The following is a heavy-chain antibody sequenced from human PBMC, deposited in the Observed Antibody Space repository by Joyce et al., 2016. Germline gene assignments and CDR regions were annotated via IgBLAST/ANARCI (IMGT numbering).Heavy chain of an antibody. CDR3: ARGGTMIRGALNWFDP. CDR2: ICYDGSNK. CDR1: GFTFSSYA. V-gene: IGHV3-33*01. J-gene: IGHJ5*02. D-gene: IGHD3-10*01. Sequence: QVQLVESGGGVVQPGRSLRLSCAASGFTFSSYAMHWVRQALGKGMAWVAFICYDGSNKYDKKSVKGRFSISRDNSKNTLFLQMNTLRAEDTAVYYCARGGTMIRGALNWFDPWGQGTLVTVSS.